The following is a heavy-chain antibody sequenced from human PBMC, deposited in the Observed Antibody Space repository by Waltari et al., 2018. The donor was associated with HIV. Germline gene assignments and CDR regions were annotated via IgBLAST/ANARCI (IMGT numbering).Heavy chain of an antibody. CDR2: MYSGGSK. CDR1: GFTVSSNY. D-gene: IGHD2-15*01. V-gene: IGHV3-53*01. J-gene: IGHJ6*02. Sequence: EVQLVESGGGLIQPGGSLRLSCAASGFTVSSNYMSWVRQAPGKGLGGVSVMYSGGSKDYADSVRGRFTISRDNSRNTLYLQMNSLRAEDTAVYYCARDAVVGAYSGMDVWGQGTTVTVSS. CDR3: ARDAVVGAYSGMDV.